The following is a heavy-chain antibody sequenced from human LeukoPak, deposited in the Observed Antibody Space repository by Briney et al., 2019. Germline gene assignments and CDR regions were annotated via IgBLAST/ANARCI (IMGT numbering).Heavy chain of an antibody. CDR1: GYTFTGYY. J-gene: IGHJ6*03. CDR3: ARGAPYYDFWSGYYYYMDV. Sequence: ASVKVSFKASGYTFTGYYMHWVRQAPGQGLEWMGWINPNSGGTNYAQKFQGRVTMTRDTSISTAYMELSRLRSDDTAVYYCARGAPYYDFWSGYYYYMDVWGKGTTVTVSS. D-gene: IGHD3-3*01. CDR2: INPNSGGT. V-gene: IGHV1-2*02.